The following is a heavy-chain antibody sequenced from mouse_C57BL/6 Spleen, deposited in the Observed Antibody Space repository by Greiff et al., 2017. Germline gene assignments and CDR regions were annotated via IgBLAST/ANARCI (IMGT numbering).Heavy chain of an antibody. V-gene: IGHV14-4*01. CDR3: TTLYGYLDY. Sequence: VQLQQSGAELVRPGASVKLSCTASGFNIKDDYMHWVKQRPEQGLEWIGWIDPENGDTEYASKFQGKATITADTSSNPAYLQLSSLTSEDTAVYYCTTLYGYLDYWGQGTTLTVSS. J-gene: IGHJ2*01. D-gene: IGHD1-1*02. CDR1: GFNIKDDY. CDR2: IDPENGDT.